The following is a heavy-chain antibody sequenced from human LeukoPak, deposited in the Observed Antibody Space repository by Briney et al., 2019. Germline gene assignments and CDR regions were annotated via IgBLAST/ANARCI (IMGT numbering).Heavy chain of an antibody. V-gene: IGHV3-23*01. J-gene: IGHJ1*01. CDR1: GFIFSSNA. Sequence: GGSLRLSCAASGFIFSSNAMSWVRQAPGQGLEWVSGISASGLTTYYADSVKGRATISRDNSKNTLYLQMNSLRGDDTAVYYCAKATSTVSQSLQHWGPGTLVTVSS. D-gene: IGHD4-17*01. CDR3: AKATSTVSQSLQH. CDR2: ISASGLTT.